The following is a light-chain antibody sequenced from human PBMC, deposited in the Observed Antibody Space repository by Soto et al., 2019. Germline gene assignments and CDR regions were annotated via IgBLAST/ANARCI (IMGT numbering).Light chain of an antibody. CDR2: DAS. CDR3: QQYNNWPPLT. CDR1: QSVGSK. Sequence: ETVMTQSPATLSVSPGDRATLSCGASQSVGSKLAWYQKKPGQAPRLLIYDASTRATGISARFSGSGSGTEFTLTISSLRSEDFAVYYCQQYNNWPPLTFGGGTKVEIK. V-gene: IGKV3-15*01. J-gene: IGKJ4*01.